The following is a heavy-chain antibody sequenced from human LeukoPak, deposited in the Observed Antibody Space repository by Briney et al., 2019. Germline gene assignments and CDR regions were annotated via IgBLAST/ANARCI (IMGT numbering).Heavy chain of an antibody. Sequence: ASVKVSCKASGYTFTGYYLHWVRQAPGQGLEWMGWINPNSGGTSYAQKFQGRVSMTRDTSISTVYMGLSGLRSDDTAIYYCARDRVFGVVFGRFDPWGQGTLVTVST. CDR2: INPNSGGT. J-gene: IGHJ5*02. CDR1: GYTFTGYY. CDR3: ARDRVFGVVFGRFDP. V-gene: IGHV1-2*02. D-gene: IGHD3-3*01.